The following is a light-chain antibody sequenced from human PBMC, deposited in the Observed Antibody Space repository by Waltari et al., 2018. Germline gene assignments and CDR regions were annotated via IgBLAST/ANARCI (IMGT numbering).Light chain of an antibody. CDR3: QQYQNWPRWT. CDR1: HRLSGN. CDR2: DVS. V-gene: IGKV3-15*01. Sequence: EIVMTQSPATLSVSPGERATLSCRASHRLSGNLAWYQQKPGQAPRLLMYDVSTRATGVPARFSGSESGTEFTLTISSIQSEDFVIYYCQQYQNWPRWTFGQGTKVDIK. J-gene: IGKJ1*01.